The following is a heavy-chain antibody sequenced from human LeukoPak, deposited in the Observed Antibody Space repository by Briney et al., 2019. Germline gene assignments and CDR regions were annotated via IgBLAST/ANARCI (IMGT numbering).Heavy chain of an antibody. CDR2: IGGSGSNT. J-gene: IGHJ4*02. Sequence: PGGSLRLSCAASGFTFTTYAMSWVRQAPGKGLEWVSAIGGSGSNTYYADSVKGRFTISRDNSKNTLFLQMNSLRAEDTAVYYCAKYGVGGNTDYWGKGTLVTVSS. CDR1: GFTFTTYA. D-gene: IGHD2/OR15-2a*01. V-gene: IGHV3-23*01. CDR3: AKYGVGGNTDY.